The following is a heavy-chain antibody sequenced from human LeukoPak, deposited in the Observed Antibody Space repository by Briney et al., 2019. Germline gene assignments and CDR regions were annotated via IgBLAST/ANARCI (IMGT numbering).Heavy chain of an antibody. CDR2: SNEDGTIT. Sequence: GGSLRLSCAASGFSFNTYWMHWVRQVPGKGLVWVSRSNEDGTITNYADSVKGRFTISRDRNTLFLQMNSLRVEDTAIYYCARDLGGRAGYWGQGSLVTVSS. V-gene: IGHV3-74*01. J-gene: IGHJ4*02. CDR3: ARDLGGRAGY. D-gene: IGHD1-26*01. CDR1: GFSFNTYW.